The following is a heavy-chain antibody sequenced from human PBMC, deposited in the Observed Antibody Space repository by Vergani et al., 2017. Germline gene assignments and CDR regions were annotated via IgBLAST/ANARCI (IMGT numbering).Heavy chain of an antibody. D-gene: IGHD4-11*01. CDR3: ARGRGRRATVTLDY. CDR1: GGSISSSSYY. Sequence: QLQLQESGPGLVKPSETLSLTCTVSGGSISSSSYYWGWIRQPPGKGLEWIGSIYYSGSTYYNPSLKSRVTISVDTSKNQFCLKLSSVTAADTAVYYCARGRGRRATVTLDYWGQGTLVTVSS. V-gene: IGHV4-39*01. J-gene: IGHJ4*02. CDR2: IYYSGST.